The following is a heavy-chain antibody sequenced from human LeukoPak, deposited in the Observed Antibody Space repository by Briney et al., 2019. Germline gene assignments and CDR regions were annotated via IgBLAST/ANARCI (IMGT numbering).Heavy chain of an antibody. CDR2: ISGSGGST. V-gene: IGHV3-23*01. D-gene: IGHD3-10*01. CDR3: AKDHSGSGSYIFDGFDR. J-gene: IGHJ5*02. Sequence: PGGSLRLSCAASGFTFSSYAMSWGRQAPGKGVWWVSAISGSGGSTYYADSVKGRFTISRDNSKNTLYLQMNSLRAEGTAVYYCAKDHSGSGSYIFDGFDRWGQRTLVTVS. CDR1: GFTFSSYA.